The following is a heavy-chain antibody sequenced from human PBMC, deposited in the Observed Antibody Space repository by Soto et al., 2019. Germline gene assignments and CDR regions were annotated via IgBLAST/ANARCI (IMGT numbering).Heavy chain of an antibody. J-gene: IGHJ4*02. CDR1: GGTFSSYA. CDR2: IIPIFGTA. CDR3: AREGYCSSTSCPYAY. Sequence: QVQLVQSGAEVKKPGSSVKVSCKSSGGTFSSYAISWVRQAPGQGLERMGGIIPIFGTANYAQKFQGRVTITADESTSTAYMELSSLRSEATAVYYCAREGYCSSTSCPYAYWGQGTLVTVSS. V-gene: IGHV1-69*01. D-gene: IGHD2-2*01.